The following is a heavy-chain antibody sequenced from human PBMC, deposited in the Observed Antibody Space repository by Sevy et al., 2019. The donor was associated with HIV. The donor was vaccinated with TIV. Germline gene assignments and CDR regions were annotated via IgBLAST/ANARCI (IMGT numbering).Heavy chain of an antibody. CDR2: IKRDGSER. Sequence: GGSLRLSCAASGFTFSNYWMTWVRQAPGKGLEWVANIKRDGSERYYLASVKGRFTISRDNAKKSLYLQMNSLTAEDRAVYYCARDCNSASCLWGLDVWGQGTTVTVSS. V-gene: IGHV3-7*03. CDR1: GFTFSNYW. CDR3: ARDCNSASCLWGLDV. D-gene: IGHD1-26*01. J-gene: IGHJ6*02.